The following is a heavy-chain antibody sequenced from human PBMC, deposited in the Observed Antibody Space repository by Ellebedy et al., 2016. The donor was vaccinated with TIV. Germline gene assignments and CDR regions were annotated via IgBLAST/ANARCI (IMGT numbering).Heavy chain of an antibody. Sequence: SETLSLTXTVSGGSMNNDCWSWIRQLPGKGLEWVGYVCHSGSPNNNPSLKSRLTMSLDTSKNQFSLKLSSVTAADTAVYYCARDYWGSLDYWGQGILVTVSS. CDR1: GGSMNNDC. CDR3: ARDYWGSLDY. J-gene: IGHJ4*02. D-gene: IGHD2-21*01. CDR2: VCHSGSP. V-gene: IGHV4-59*01.